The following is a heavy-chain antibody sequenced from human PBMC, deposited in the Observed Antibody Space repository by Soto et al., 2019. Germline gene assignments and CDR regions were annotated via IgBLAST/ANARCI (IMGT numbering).Heavy chain of an antibody. CDR1: GGSISSGGYS. V-gene: IGHV4-39*01. D-gene: IGHD2-15*01. J-gene: IGHJ4*02. CDR2: IYYIGST. Sequence: PSETLSLTCTVSGGSISSGGYSWGWIRQPPGKGLEWIGSIYYIGSTYYNLSLKSRVTISVDTSKNQFSLKLSSVTAADTVVYFCVRLLGYCSGDSCRIDYWGQGTLVTVSS. CDR3: VRLLGYCSGDSCRIDY.